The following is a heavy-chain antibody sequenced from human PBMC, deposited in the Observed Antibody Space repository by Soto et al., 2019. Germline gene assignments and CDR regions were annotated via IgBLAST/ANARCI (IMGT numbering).Heavy chain of an antibody. Sequence: QVQLVQSGAEVKKPGSSVKVSCKASGGTFSSYGISWVRQAPGQGLEWMGGIIPLFGTANYAQKFQGRVTTPAGESTSTACMELSSLRSEDTAVHYCSRGEAARYDHGMDVWGQGTTFTVSS. CDR3: SRGEAARYDHGMDV. CDR1: GGTFSSYG. V-gene: IGHV1-69*12. D-gene: IGHD3-16*01. J-gene: IGHJ6*02. CDR2: IIPLFGTA.